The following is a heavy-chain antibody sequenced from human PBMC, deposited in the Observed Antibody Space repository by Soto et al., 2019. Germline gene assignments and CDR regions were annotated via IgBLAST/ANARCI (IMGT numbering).Heavy chain of an antibody. CDR1: GGSISSYY. D-gene: IGHD4-17*01. Sequence: KPSETLSLTCTVSGGSISSYYLSWIRQPAGKGLEWIGRIYTSGSTNYNPSLKSRVTMSVDTSKNQFSLKLSSVTAADTAVYYCARGIEPYGDYVRWFDPWGQGTLVTVSS. CDR2: IYTSGST. CDR3: ARGIEPYGDYVRWFDP. J-gene: IGHJ5*02. V-gene: IGHV4-4*07.